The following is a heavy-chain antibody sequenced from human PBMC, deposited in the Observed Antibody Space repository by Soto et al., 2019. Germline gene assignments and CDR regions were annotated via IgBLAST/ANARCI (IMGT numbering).Heavy chain of an antibody. Sequence: SETLSLTCAVSGGSMSSGGYSWSWIRQPPGKGLEWIGYIYHSGSTYYNPSLKSRVTISVDTSKNQFSLKLSSVTAADTAVYYCASQQLVHYYYGMDVWGQGTTVTVSS. V-gene: IGHV4-30-2*03. D-gene: IGHD6-13*01. J-gene: IGHJ6*02. CDR1: GGSMSSGGYS. CDR3: ASQQLVHYYYGMDV. CDR2: IYHSGST.